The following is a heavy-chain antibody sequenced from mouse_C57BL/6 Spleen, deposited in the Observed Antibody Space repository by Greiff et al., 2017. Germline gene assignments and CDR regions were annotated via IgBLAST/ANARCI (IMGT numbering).Heavy chain of an antibody. Sequence: EVHLVESGGGLVKPGGSLKLSCAASGFTFSSYAMSWVRQTPEKRLEWVATISDGGSYTYYPDNVKSRFTISRDNAKNNHYLQMSHLKSEDTARYYCARDRGVVRFDYWGQGTTLTVSS. V-gene: IGHV5-4*01. CDR3: ARDRGVVRFDY. J-gene: IGHJ2*01. D-gene: IGHD1-1*01. CDR2: ISDGGSYT. CDR1: GFTFSSYA.